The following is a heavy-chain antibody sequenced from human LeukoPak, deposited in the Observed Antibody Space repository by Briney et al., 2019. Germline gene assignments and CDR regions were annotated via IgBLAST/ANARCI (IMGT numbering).Heavy chain of an antibody. CDR2: IYYSGST. D-gene: IGHD3-16*02. J-gene: IGHJ3*02. V-gene: IGHV4-39*07. CDR1: GGSISSSSYY. Sequence: SETLSLTCTVSGGSISSSSYYWGWIRQPPGKGLEWIGSIYYSGSTYYNPSLKSRVTISVDTSKNQFSLKLSSVTAADTAVYYCASYYDYVWGSYRPNDAFDIWGQGTMVTVSS. CDR3: ASYYDYVWGSYRPNDAFDI.